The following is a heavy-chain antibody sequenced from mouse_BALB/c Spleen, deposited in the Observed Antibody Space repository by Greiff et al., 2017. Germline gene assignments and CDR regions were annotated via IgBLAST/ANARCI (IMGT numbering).Heavy chain of an antibody. J-gene: IGHJ2*01. Sequence: QVQLKESGTELVRPGASVKLSCKASGYTFTSYWINWVKQRPGQGLEWIGNIYPSDSYTNYNQKFKDKATLTVDKSSSTAYMQLSSPTSEDSAVYYCTRGGLRLLDYWGQGTTLTVSS. V-gene: IGHV1-69*02. D-gene: IGHD1-2*01. CDR2: IYPSDSYT. CDR1: GYTFTSYW. CDR3: TRGGLRLLDY.